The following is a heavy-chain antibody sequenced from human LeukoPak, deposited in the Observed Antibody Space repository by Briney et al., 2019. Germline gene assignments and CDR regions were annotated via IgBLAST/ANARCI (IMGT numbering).Heavy chain of an antibody. D-gene: IGHD3-10*01. Sequence: GGSLRLSCAASGFTLSSYGMHWVRQAPGKGLEWVAVISYDGSNKYYADSVKGRFTISRDNSKNTLYLQMNSLRAEDTAVYYCARVGPYYRDAFDIWGQGTMVTVSS. J-gene: IGHJ3*02. CDR3: ARVGPYYRDAFDI. CDR2: ISYDGSNK. V-gene: IGHV3-30*03. CDR1: GFTLSSYG.